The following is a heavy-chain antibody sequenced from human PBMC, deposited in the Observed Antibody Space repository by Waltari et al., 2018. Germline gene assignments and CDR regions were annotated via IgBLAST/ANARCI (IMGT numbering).Heavy chain of an antibody. CDR3: TKMRRNLPRDIIDN. J-gene: IGHJ4*02. CDR1: GFIFSRFA. V-gene: IGHV3-23*01. CDR2: TSASRVST. Sequence: EVQLLESGGGLVQRGGSLRLSCAVSGFIFSRFAMSWVRHTPGKGLGWCAGTSASRVSTYYADSVQGLFTISRDNSKKRVFLQMNSLRAEDTATYYCTKMRRNLPRDIIDNWGQGTQVIIAS.